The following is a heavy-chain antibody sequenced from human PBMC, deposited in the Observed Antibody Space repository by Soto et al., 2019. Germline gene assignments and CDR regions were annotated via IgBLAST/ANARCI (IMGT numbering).Heavy chain of an antibody. Sequence: QVQLVQSGAMLKKPGASVTVSCEASGFNFIADYIHWVRQAPGQGPEWLGWISPDTDDTNYAHKFQGRITITTDKSINTAHMELRSLMSEDTAVYYCARGIASYGVVSIYFENWGQGTLVTVSS. J-gene: IGHJ4*02. D-gene: IGHD3-3*01. CDR1: GFNFIADY. V-gene: IGHV1-2*02. CDR3: ARGIASYGVVSIYFEN. CDR2: ISPDTDDT.